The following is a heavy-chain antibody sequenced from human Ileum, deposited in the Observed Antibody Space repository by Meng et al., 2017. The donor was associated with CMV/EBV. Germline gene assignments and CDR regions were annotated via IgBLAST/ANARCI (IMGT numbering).Heavy chain of an antibody. V-gene: IGHV4-30-4*01. CDR3: AREGGGWYFDS. CDR1: GASLSTGYYD. CDR2: IYYSGST. J-gene: IGHJ4*02. Sequence: QETGPEDVNPSQTLPLTGTVSGASLSTGYYDLSWIRQPPGKGPEWIGYIYYSGSTLYNPSLKSPVTISLDKSKNQFSLRLRSVTAADTAVYFCAREGGGWYFDSWGQGTLVTVSS. D-gene: IGHD6-19*01.